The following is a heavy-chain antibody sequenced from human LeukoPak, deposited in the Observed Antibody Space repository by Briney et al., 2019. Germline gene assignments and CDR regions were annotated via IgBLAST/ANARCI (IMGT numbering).Heavy chain of an antibody. CDR2: INPSGGST. D-gene: IGHD5-18*01. Sequence: GASVKASCKASGYTFTSYYMHWVRQAPGQGLEWMGIINPSGGSTSYAQKFQGRVTMTRDTSTSTVYMELSSLRSEDTAVYYCASSTTWIQLWFDPWGQGTLVTVSS. CDR1: GYTFTSYY. J-gene: IGHJ5*02. V-gene: IGHV1-46*01. CDR3: ASSTTWIQLWFDP.